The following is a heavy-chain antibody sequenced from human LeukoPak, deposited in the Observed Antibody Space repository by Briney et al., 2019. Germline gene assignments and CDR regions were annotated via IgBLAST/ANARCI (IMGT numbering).Heavy chain of an antibody. CDR3: ARTRRSGSYYYYYYGMDV. CDR2: INHSGST. D-gene: IGHD3-10*01. J-gene: IGHJ6*02. V-gene: IGHV4-34*01. Sequence: PSETLSLTCTVSGGSVSGSYYWSWIRQPPGKGLEWIGEINHSGSTNYNPSLKSRVTISVDTSKNQFSLKLSSVTAADTAVYYCARTRRSGSYYYYYYGMDVWGQGTTVTVSS. CDR1: GGSVSGSYY.